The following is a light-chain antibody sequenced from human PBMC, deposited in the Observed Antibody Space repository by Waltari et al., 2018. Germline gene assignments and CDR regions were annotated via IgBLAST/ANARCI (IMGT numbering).Light chain of an antibody. CDR2: KDS. V-gene: IGLV3-25*03. J-gene: IGLJ1*01. Sequence: SYELTQPPSVSVSPGQTATIPCSGHAFPNQYTYWYQQKSGQAPMLVIYKDSARPSGIPERFSGSSSGTTATLTISGVRAEDEADYYCQSADISGSYVFGPGTQVFVL. CDR1: AFPNQY. CDR3: QSADISGSYV.